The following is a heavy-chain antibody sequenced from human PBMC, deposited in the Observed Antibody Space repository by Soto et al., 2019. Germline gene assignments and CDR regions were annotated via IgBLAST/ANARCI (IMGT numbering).Heavy chain of an antibody. Sequence: SETLSLTCTLSGGSVRAPDWWNWVRQSPDKGLEWIAEVHISGHSNYNPSLRSRVSVSIDSSKNQFYLNLNSVTAADTAIYYCARVRQGCSANNCYFAPWGQGTQVTVSS. CDR2: VHISGHS. J-gene: IGHJ5*01. CDR1: GGSVRAPDW. V-gene: IGHV4-4*02. CDR3: ARVRQGCSANNCYFAP. D-gene: IGHD1-1*01.